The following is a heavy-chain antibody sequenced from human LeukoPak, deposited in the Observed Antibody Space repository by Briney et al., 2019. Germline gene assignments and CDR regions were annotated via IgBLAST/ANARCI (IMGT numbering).Heavy chain of an antibody. D-gene: IGHD4-17*01. J-gene: IGHJ4*02. CDR2: IWYDGSNK. CDR3: ARDEYGDPPHDY. V-gene: IGHV3-33*01. Sequence: GRSLRLSCAASGFTFSSYGMHWVRQAPGKGLEWVAVIWYDGSNKYYADSVKGRFTISRDNSKNTLYLQMNSLRAEDTAVYYCARDEYGDPPHDYWGQGTLVTVSS. CDR1: GFTFSSYG.